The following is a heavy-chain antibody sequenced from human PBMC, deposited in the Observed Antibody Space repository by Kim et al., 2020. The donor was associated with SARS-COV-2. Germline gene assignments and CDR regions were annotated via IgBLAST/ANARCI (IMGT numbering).Heavy chain of an antibody. CDR2: INGDESST. V-gene: IGHV3-74*01. J-gene: IGHJ4*02. CDR3: ARLNYDILTGTRIGLDS. Sequence: GGSLRLSCAASGFTFSSSWMHWVRQAPGKGLVWVARINGDESSTSYADSVKGRFTISRDNAKNTLYLQMNSLRAEDTALYYCARLNYDILTGTRIGLDSWGQGTLVTVSS. D-gene: IGHD3-9*01. CDR1: GFTFSSSW.